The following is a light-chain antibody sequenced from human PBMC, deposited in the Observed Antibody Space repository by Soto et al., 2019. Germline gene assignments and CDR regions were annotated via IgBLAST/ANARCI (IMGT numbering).Light chain of an antibody. CDR3: QQRSNWPLT. V-gene: IGKV3-11*01. Sequence: EIVLTQSPTTLSLSPGEGATLSCRASQSVSRFLAWFQQKPGQAPRLLIYDASNRATGIPARFSGSGSGTDFTLNISSLEPEDFAVYYCQQRSNWPLTFGPGTKVDMK. J-gene: IGKJ3*01. CDR2: DAS. CDR1: QSVSRF.